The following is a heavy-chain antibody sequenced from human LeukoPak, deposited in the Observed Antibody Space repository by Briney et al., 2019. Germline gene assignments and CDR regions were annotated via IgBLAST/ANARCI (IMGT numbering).Heavy chain of an antibody. J-gene: IGHJ4*02. Sequence: PGGSLRLSCAASGFTFSSYGMHWVRQAPGKGLEWVAVISYDGSNTYYADSVKGRFTISRDNSKNMLYLQMNSLRAEDTAVYYCAKGYYYDSSDHYPMGPFDSWGQGTLVTVSS. CDR2: ISYDGSNT. CDR1: GFTFSSYG. D-gene: IGHD3-22*01. V-gene: IGHV3-30*18. CDR3: AKGYYYDSSDHYPMGPFDS.